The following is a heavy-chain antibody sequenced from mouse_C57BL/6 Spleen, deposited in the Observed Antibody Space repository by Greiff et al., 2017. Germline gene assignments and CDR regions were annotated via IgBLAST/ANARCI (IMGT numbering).Heavy chain of an antibody. CDR2: IDPANGNT. D-gene: IGHD1-1*01. V-gene: IGHV14-3*01. J-gene: IGHJ3*01. Sequence: VHVKQSVAELVRPGASVKLSCTASGFNIKNTYMHWVKQRPEQGLEWIGRIDPANGNTKYAPKFQGKATITADTASNTAYLQLSSLTSEDTAIYFGARGDGCAFWGQGTLVTVSA. CDR3: ARGDGCAF. CDR1: GFNIKNTY.